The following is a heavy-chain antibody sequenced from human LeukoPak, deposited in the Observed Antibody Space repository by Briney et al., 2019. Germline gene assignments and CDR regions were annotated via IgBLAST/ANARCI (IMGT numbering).Heavy chain of an antibody. Sequence: SETLSLTCTVSGGSISSSSYYWGWIRQPPGKGLEWIGSIYYSGSTNYNPSLKSRVTISVDTSKNQFSLKLSSVTAADTAVYYCACAGGRVRGANFDYWGQGTLVTVSS. J-gene: IGHJ4*02. D-gene: IGHD3-10*01. V-gene: IGHV4-39*07. CDR1: GGSISSSSYY. CDR3: ACAGGRVRGANFDY. CDR2: IYYSGST.